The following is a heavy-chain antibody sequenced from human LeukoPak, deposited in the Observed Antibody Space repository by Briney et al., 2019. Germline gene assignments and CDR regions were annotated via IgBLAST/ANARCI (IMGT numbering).Heavy chain of an antibody. J-gene: IGHJ3*02. Sequence: PSETLSLTCTVSGDSINSYYWAWIRQPPGKGLEWLGDIYYSGGTHFNPSLKSRVTISVDTSKNHFSLKLSSVTAADTAEYYCTKSRRPRYGDSFDIWGQGTMVTISS. V-gene: IGHV4-59*01. D-gene: IGHD3-16*01. CDR2: IYYSGGT. CDR3: TKSRRPRYGDSFDI. CDR1: GDSINSYY.